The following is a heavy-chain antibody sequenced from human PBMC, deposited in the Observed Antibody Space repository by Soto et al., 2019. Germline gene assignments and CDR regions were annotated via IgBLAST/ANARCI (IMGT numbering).Heavy chain of an antibody. Sequence: GGSLRLSCAPSGFTFSSNEMNWVRQAPGKGLEWVSYISVSGSMRFYADAVRGRFTISRDNTKKSVYLQMNSLRAEDTAVYYCASQRRDGYCGDYWGQGPLVTVSS. V-gene: IGHV3-48*03. D-gene: IGHD5-12*01. CDR2: ISVSGSMR. J-gene: IGHJ4*02. CDR1: GFTFSSNE. CDR3: ASQRRDGYCGDY.